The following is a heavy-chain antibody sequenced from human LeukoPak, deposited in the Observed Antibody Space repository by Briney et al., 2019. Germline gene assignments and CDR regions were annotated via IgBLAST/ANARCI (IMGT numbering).Heavy chain of an antibody. CDR1: GGSISSSSYY. CDR2: IYYSGST. J-gene: IGHJ4*02. CDR3: ARRASGNWYFDF. D-gene: IGHD6-13*01. V-gene: IGHV4-39*07. Sequence: SETLSLTCTVSGGSISSSSYYWGWIRQPPGKGLEWIGSIYYSGSTNYNPSLKSRVTISVDTSKNQFSLKMSSVTAADTAVYYCARRASGNWYFDFWGQGTLVTVSS.